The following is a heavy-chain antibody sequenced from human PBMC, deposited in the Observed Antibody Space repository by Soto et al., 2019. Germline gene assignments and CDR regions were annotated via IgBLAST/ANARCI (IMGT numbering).Heavy chain of an antibody. CDR3: ARHVITGTNYYYYGMDV. D-gene: IGHD1-20*01. CDR1: GYSFTSYW. J-gene: IGHJ6*02. CDR2: IDPSDSYT. Sequence: GESLKISCTGSGYSFTSYWISLVLQMPGKGLEWMGRIDPSDSYTNYSPSFQGHVTISADKSISTAYLQWSSLKASDTAMYYCARHVITGTNYYYYGMDVWGQGTTVTVSS. V-gene: IGHV5-10-1*01.